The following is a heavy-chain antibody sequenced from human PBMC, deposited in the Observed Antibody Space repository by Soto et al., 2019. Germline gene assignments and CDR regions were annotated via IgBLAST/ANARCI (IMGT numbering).Heavy chain of an antibody. V-gene: IGHV3-30-3*01. CDR1: GFTFSSYA. Sequence: GGSLRLSCAASGFTFSSYAMHWVRQAPGKGLEWVAVISYDGSNKYYADSVKGRFTISRDNSKNTLYLQMNSLRAEDTAVYYCARDPRFVAVAGMADYWGQGTLVTVSS. CDR3: ARDPRFVAVAGMADY. CDR2: ISYDGSNK. J-gene: IGHJ4*02. D-gene: IGHD6-19*01.